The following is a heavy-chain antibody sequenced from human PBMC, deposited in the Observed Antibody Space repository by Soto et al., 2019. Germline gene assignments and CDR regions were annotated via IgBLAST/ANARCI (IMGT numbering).Heavy chain of an antibody. CDR3: AKESLDYFDSGRFYAPAFDH. Sequence: QVQLVESGGGVVHPRTSLRLSCVTSGFTFSSFAMDWVRQAPGKGLEWVAAISFDGRDISYRESVKGRFTISRDKFKNTVYLQMNSLRPEDTAVYYCAKESLDYFDSGRFYAPAFDHWGQGTLVTVSS. D-gene: IGHD3-10*01. CDR2: ISFDGRDI. CDR1: GFTFSSFA. V-gene: IGHV3-30*18. J-gene: IGHJ4*02.